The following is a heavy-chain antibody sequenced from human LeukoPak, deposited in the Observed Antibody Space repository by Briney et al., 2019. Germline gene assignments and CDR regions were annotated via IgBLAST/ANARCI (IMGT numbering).Heavy chain of an antibody. CDR1: GFTLSSYW. CDR3: AREMSPYGDYGD. CDR2: IKSDGSDT. V-gene: IGHV3-74*01. Sequence: PGGSLRLSCAASGFTLSSYWMHWVRQVPGKGLVWVSRIKSDGSDTRYADSVKGRFTISRDNAKNTLYLQMNSLRAEDTAVYYCAREMSPYGDYGDWGQGTLVTVSS. J-gene: IGHJ4*02. D-gene: IGHD4-17*01.